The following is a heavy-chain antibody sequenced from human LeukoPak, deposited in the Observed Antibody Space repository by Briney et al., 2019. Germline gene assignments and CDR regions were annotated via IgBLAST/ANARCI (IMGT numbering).Heavy chain of an antibody. J-gene: IGHJ3*02. D-gene: IGHD3-22*01. V-gene: IGHV1-8*01. CDR1: GHTFTSYD. CDR2: MNPNSGNT. CDR3: ARVELGIVVANAFDI. Sequence: GASVKVSSKASGHTFTSYDINWVRQATGQGLGWMGWMNPNSGNTGYAQKFQGGVTMTRNTSISTAYMELSRLRSEDTAVYYCARVELGIVVANAFDIWGQGAMVTVSS.